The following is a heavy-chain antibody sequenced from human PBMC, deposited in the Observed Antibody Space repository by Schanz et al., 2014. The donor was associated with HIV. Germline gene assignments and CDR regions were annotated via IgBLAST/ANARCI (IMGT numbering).Heavy chain of an antibody. CDR3: ARALPDEWEPAAYFQH. D-gene: IGHD1-26*01. Sequence: QVPLVESGGGVVQPGRSLRLTCAASGFTFNTYGMHWVRQAPGKGLEWVTVISYDGSSKYYADSVKGRFTISRDNSKNTLYLQMNSLRAEDTAVYYCARALPDEWEPAAYFQHWGQGTLVTVSS. J-gene: IGHJ1*01. CDR2: ISYDGSSK. V-gene: IGHV3-30*03. CDR1: GFTFNTYG.